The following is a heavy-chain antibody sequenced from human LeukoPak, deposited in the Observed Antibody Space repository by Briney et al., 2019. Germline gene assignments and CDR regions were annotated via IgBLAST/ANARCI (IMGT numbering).Heavy chain of an antibody. D-gene: IGHD4-17*01. CDR1: GFTFSSYS. Sequence: GGSLRLSCAASGFTFSSYSMNWVRQAPGKGLEWVSSISGSNSYIYYADSMKGRFTTSRDNAKNSLYLQMNSLRAEDTAVYYCARAVTTALDYWGQGTLVTVSS. CDR2: ISGSNSYI. J-gene: IGHJ4*02. CDR3: ARAVTTALDY. V-gene: IGHV3-21*01.